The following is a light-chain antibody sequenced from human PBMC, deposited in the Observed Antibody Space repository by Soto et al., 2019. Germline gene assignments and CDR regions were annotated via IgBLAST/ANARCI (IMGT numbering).Light chain of an antibody. J-gene: IGKJ2*01. CDR2: KAT. Sequence: DIQMTQSPSTLYASVGDRVTITCRASQSISSWLAWYQQKPGKAPKLLISKATNLESGVPSRFSGSGSGTELTLTISSLQPDDFATYYCQQYNSYPYTFGQGTKLEIK. V-gene: IGKV1-5*03. CDR1: QSISSW. CDR3: QQYNSYPYT.